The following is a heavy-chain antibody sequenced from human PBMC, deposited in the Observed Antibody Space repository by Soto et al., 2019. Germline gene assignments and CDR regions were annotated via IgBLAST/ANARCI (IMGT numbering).Heavy chain of an antibody. Sequence: SETLSLTCTVSGGSISSSSYYWGWIRQPPGKRPEWIGSIYYSGSTYYNPFLKSRVTISVDTSKNQFSLKLSSVTAADTAVYYCARRYTYYYDSSGYPGWFDYWGQGTLVTVSS. V-gene: IGHV4-39*01. D-gene: IGHD3-22*01. CDR1: GGSISSSSYY. CDR2: IYYSGST. J-gene: IGHJ4*02. CDR3: ARRYTYYYDSSGYPGWFDY.